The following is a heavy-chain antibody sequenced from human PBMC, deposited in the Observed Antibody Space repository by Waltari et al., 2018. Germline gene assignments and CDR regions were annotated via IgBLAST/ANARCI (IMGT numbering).Heavy chain of an antibody. J-gene: IGHJ4*02. D-gene: IGHD3-3*01. CDR2: IYYSGST. CDR3: ARGGFLEWLSPAGYFDY. Sequence: QVQLQESGPGLVKPSETLSLTCTVSGGSISSYYWSWIRQPPGKGLEWIGYIYYSGSTTDNPSLMSRFTISVDTSKNQFSLKLSSVTAADTAVYYCARGGFLEWLSPAGYFDYWGQGTLVTVSS. CDR1: GGSISSYY. V-gene: IGHV4-59*08.